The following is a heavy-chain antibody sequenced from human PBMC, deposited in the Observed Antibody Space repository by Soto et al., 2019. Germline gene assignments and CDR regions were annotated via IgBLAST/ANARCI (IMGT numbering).Heavy chain of an antibody. D-gene: IGHD6-19*01. V-gene: IGHV3-30-3*01. Sequence: QVQLVESGGGVVQPGRSLRLSCAASGFTFSSYAMHWVRQAPGKGLEWVAVISYDGSNKYYADSVKGRFTISRGNSKNTLYLQMNSLRAEDTAVYYCAREYRGGRWQWLTRGYFDLWGRGTLVTVSS. CDR2: ISYDGSNK. J-gene: IGHJ2*01. CDR3: AREYRGGRWQWLTRGYFDL. CDR1: GFTFSSYA.